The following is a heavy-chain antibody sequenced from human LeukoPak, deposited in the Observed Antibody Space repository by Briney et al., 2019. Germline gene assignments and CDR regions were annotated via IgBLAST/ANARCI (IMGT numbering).Heavy chain of an antibody. J-gene: IGHJ4*02. V-gene: IGHV1-2*02. CDR1: GYTFTGYY. CDR3: ARDQYSGSFYY. CDR2: INPNSGAT. D-gene: IGHD1-26*01. Sequence: ASVKVSCTASGYTFTGYYMNWVRQAPGQGLAWMGWINPNSGATIYAQKFQGRGTMNRDTSISTAYLELSSLRSDDTAVYYCARDQYSGSFYYWGQGTLVTVSS.